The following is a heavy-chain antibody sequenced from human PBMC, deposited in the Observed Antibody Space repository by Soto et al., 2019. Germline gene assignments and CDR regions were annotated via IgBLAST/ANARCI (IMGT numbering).Heavy chain of an antibody. Sequence: SVKVSCKASGGTLSSYAISWVRQAPGQGLEWMGGIIPIFGTANYAQKFQGRVTITADESTSTAYMELSSLRSEDTAVYYCARAPTGSIAAFRFDPWGQGTLVTVSS. V-gene: IGHV1-69*13. CDR1: GGTLSSYA. J-gene: IGHJ5*02. D-gene: IGHD6-6*01. CDR2: IIPIFGTA. CDR3: ARAPTGSIAAFRFDP.